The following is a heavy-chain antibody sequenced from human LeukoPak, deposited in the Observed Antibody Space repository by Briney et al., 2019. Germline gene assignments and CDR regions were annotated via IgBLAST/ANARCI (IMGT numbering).Heavy chain of an antibody. CDR3: AGRVYGSGSYYNNWFDP. CDR1: GFTFSSYS. Sequence: GSLRLSCAASGFTFSSYSMNWVRQAPGKGLEWVSSISSSSSYIYYADSVKGRFTISRDNSKNTLYLQMNSLRAEDTAVYYCAGRVYGSGSYYNNWFDPWGQGTLVTVAS. D-gene: IGHD3-10*01. V-gene: IGHV3-21*04. CDR2: ISSSSSYI. J-gene: IGHJ5*02.